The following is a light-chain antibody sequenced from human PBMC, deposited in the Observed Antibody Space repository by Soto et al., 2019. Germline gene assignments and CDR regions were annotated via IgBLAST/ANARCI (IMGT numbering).Light chain of an antibody. CDR3: SSYTTTSTYVI. CDR1: SSDVGYYNY. J-gene: IGLJ2*01. Sequence: QSVLTQPASVSGSPGQSITISCTGTSSDVGYYNYVSWYQQHPCKAPKLMIYGVNNRPSGVSDRFSASKSGNTASLTISGLQGEDEADYYCSSYTTTSTYVIFGGGTKLTVL. V-gene: IGLV2-14*03. CDR2: GVN.